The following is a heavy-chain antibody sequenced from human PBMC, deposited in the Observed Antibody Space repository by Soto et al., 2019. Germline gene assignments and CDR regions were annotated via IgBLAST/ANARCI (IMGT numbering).Heavy chain of an antibody. Sequence: SETLSLTCTVSGGSINTFYWSWVRQPAGKGLEWIGRIFSSGSTSFNPSLESRVAMSVDTSKNHFSLNLSSVTAADMAVYYCAREGSYSAYNFAHGIQLWSLDFWGQGPLVTVSS. CDR2: IFSSGST. V-gene: IGHV4-4*07. CDR1: GGSINTFY. D-gene: IGHD5-12*01. CDR3: AREGSYSAYNFAHGIQLWSLDF. J-gene: IGHJ4*02.